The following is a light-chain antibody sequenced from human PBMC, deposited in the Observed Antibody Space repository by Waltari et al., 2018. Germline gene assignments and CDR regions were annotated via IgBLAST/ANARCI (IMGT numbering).Light chain of an antibody. J-gene: IGLJ3*02. CDR3: AAWDDSLSGLV. CDR2: KNN. Sequence: QSVLTQPPSASGTPGQKVTISCNGCSSNIGSNYVYWYPQFPGTAPKLLIFKNNQRPSGVPDRFSDSKSGTSASLAINGLRSEDEADYYCAAWDDSLSGLVLGGGTKVTVL. V-gene: IGLV1-47*01. CDR1: SSNIGSNY.